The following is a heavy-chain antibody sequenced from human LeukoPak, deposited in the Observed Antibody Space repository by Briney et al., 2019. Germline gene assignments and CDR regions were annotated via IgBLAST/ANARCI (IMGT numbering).Heavy chain of an antibody. CDR1: GGSIRSSY. D-gene: IGHD3-10*01. Sequence: PSETLSLTCNVSGGSIRSSYWSWIRQPPRKGLEWIGLFYTSGSTNYNPSLKSRVTISVDTSKNQFSLQLTSVTAADTAVYYCARDDYRGVTNFDPWGQGTLVTVSS. V-gene: IGHV4-59*01. CDR2: FYTSGST. J-gene: IGHJ5*02. CDR3: ARDDYRGVTNFDP.